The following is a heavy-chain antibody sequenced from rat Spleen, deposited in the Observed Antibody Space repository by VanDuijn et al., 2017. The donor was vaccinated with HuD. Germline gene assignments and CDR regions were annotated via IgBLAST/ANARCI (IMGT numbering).Heavy chain of an antibody. CDR1: GFTFSEYY. J-gene: IGHJ2*01. V-gene: IGHV5-20*01. Sequence: EVQLVESGGGFVQPGRSLKLSCAASGFTFSEYYMAWVRQAPTKGLEWVASMSHDGGGTYYRDSVKDRFTISRDNAKSTLYLQMNSLRSEDTATYYCTRGTMGTPWYFDYWGQGVMVTVSS. CDR2: MSHDGGGT. CDR3: TRGTMGTPWYFDY. D-gene: IGHD1-7*01.